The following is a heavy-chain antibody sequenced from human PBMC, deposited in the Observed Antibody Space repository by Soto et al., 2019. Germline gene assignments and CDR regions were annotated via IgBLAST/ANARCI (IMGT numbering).Heavy chain of an antibody. D-gene: IGHD6-6*01. Sequence: PSETLSLTCTVSGGSVSSGYYYWGWILQPPGRGLEWIGYVYYSGSTNYNPSLKSRVTISLDTSQNQFSLKLSSVTAADTAIYYCARITTRSNGMDVWGQGTTVTVSS. CDR3: ARITTRSNGMDV. CDR1: GGSVSSGYYY. V-gene: IGHV4-61*01. J-gene: IGHJ6*02. CDR2: VYYSGST.